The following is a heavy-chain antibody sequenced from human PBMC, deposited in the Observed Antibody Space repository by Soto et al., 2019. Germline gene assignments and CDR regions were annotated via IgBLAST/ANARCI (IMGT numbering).Heavy chain of an antibody. CDR2: IYYSGST. CDR3: ARDAMATMSWFDP. CDR1: GGSISSYY. Sequence: SETLSLTCTVSGGSISSYYWSWIRQPPGKGLEWIGYIYYSGSTNYNPSLKSRVTISVDTSKNQFSLKLSSVTAADTAVYYCARDAMATMSWFDPWGQGTLVTVSS. J-gene: IGHJ5*02. D-gene: IGHD5-12*01. V-gene: IGHV4-59*01.